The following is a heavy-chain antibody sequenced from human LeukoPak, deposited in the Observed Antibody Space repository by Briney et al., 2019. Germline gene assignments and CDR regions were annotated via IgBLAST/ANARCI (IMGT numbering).Heavy chain of an antibody. CDR3: ARDNGMTSGWYAGRIDYYYGMDV. CDR1: GFTFNSYG. J-gene: IGHJ6*02. D-gene: IGHD6-19*01. V-gene: IGHV3-33*01. CDR2: IWYDGINE. Sequence: PGGSLRLSCAASGFTFNSYGMHWVRQAPGKGLEWVSVIWYDGINEYYADSVKGRFTISRDNSKNTLYLQMNSLRAEDTAVYYCARDNGMTSGWYAGRIDYYYGMDVWGQGTTVTVSS.